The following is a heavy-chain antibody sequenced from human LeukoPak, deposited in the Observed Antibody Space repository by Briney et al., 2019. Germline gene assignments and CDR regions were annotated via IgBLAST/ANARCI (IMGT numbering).Heavy chain of an antibody. CDR3: AREGRSGAFDI. V-gene: IGHV3-33*01. CDR1: GFTFSSYG. Sequence: PGGSLRLSCAASGFTFSSYGMHWVRQAPGKGLEWVAVIWYDGSNKYYADSVKGRFTISRDNSKNTLYLQVNSLRAEDTAVYYCAREGRSGAFDIWGQGTMVTVSS. CDR2: IWYDGSNK. J-gene: IGHJ3*02.